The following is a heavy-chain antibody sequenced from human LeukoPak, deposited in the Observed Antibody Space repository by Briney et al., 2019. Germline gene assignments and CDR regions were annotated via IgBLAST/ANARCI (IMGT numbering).Heavy chain of an antibody. CDR2: TYYRSKWYT. J-gene: IGHJ5*02. CDR3: ARGGNYYWFDP. CDR1: GDSVSSNSAA. D-gene: IGHD1-26*01. V-gene: IGHV6-1*01. Sequence: SQTLSLTCAISGDSVSSNSAAWIWIRQSPSRGLEWQGRTYYRSKWYTDYAVSVKSRMTINPDTSKNQFSLQLNSVTPEDTAVYYCARGGNYYWFDPWGQGTLVTVSS.